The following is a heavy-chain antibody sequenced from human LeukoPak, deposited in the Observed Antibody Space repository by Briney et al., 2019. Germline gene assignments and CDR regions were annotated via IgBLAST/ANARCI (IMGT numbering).Heavy chain of an antibody. CDR3: ARVNYYDSSGYSYYFDY. Sequence: SVKVSCKASGGTFSSYAISWVRQAPGQGLEWMGGIIPIFGTANYAQKFQGRVTITADESTSTAYMELSSLRSENTAVYYCARVNYYDSSGYSYYFDYWGQGTLVNVSS. CDR2: IIPIFGTA. J-gene: IGHJ4*02. D-gene: IGHD3-22*01. V-gene: IGHV1-69*13. CDR1: GGTFSSYA.